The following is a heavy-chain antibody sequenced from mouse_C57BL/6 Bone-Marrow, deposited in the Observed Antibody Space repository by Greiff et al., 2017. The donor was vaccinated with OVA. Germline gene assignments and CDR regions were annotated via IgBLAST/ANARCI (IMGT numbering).Heavy chain of an antibody. CDR2: IDPENGDT. V-gene: IGHV14-4*01. Sequence: VQLQQSGAELVRPGASVKLSCTASGFNIKDDYMHWVKQRPEQGLEWIGWIDPENGDTEYASKFQGKATITADTSSNTAYLQLSSLTSEDTAVYYCTTFITTGAMDYWGQGTSVTVSS. CDR3: TTFITTGAMDY. J-gene: IGHJ4*01. D-gene: IGHD1-2*01. CDR1: GFNIKDDY.